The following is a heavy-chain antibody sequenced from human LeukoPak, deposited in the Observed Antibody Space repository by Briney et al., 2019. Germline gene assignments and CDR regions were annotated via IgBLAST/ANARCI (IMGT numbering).Heavy chain of an antibody. J-gene: IGHJ6*03. D-gene: IGHD5-18*01. CDR3: ARTTEGGYTYGYFYYYYMDV. V-gene: IGHV4-59*01. CDR2: IYYSGST. CDR1: GGSISSYY. Sequence: SETLSLTCTVSGGSISSYYWSWIRQPPGKGLEWIGYIYYSGSTNYNPSLKSRVTISVDTSKNQFSPKLSSVTAADTAVYYCARTTEGGYTYGYFYYYYMDVWGKGTTVTISS.